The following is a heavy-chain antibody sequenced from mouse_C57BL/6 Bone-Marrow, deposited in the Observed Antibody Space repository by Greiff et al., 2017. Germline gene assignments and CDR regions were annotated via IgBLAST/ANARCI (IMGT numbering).Heavy chain of an antibody. V-gene: IGHV2-2*01. D-gene: IGHD2-5*01. J-gene: IGHJ3*01. CDR2: IWSGGST. CDR3: ASCSNYDWFAY. CDR1: GFSLTSYG. Sequence: VKLLESGPGLVQPSQSLSITCTASGFSLTSYGVHWVRQSPGKGLEWLGVIWSGGSTDYNAAFISRLSISKDNSNSQVFFKMSSLQADDAAIYYCASCSNYDWFAYWGQGTLVTVSA.